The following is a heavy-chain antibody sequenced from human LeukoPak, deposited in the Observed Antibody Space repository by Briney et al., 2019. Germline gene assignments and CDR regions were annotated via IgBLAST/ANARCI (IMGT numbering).Heavy chain of an antibody. CDR2: MNPNSGNT. Sequence: ASVKVSCKASGYTFTSYDINWVRQATGQGLEWMGWMNPNSGNTGYAQKFQGRVTTTRNTSISTAYMELSSLRSEDTAVYYCARGERDCSSTSCYSPWFDPWGQGTLVTVSS. CDR3: ARGERDCSSTSCYSPWFDP. D-gene: IGHD2-2*01. CDR1: GYTFTSYD. V-gene: IGHV1-8*03. J-gene: IGHJ5*02.